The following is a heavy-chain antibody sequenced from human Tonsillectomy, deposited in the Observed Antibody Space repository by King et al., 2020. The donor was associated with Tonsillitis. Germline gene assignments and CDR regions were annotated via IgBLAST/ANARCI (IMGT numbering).Heavy chain of an antibody. D-gene: IGHD1-26*01. J-gene: IGHJ4*02. CDR3: ARQEGSGSYVD. CDR2: IYPGESDT. V-gene: IGHV5-51*01. CDR1: GYSFTSYW. Sequence: VQLVQSGAEVKKPGESLKISCKGSGYSFTSYWIGWVRQIPGKGLEWMGIIYPGESDTRYSPSFQVQVSISADNALSTAYLQWRSLKASDTAMYYCARQEGSGSYVDWGQGTLVTVSS.